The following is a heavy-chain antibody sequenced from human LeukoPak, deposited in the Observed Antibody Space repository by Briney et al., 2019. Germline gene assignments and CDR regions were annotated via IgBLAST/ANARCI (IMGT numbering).Heavy chain of an antibody. CDR3: ARTGDPAYDAFDI. CDR2: INPDSGAT. Sequence: ASVRVSCKASGYIFIDHYMHWVRQAPGQGLEWMGWINPDSGATNYAQKFQGGVTMTRDTSISTAYMELSGLRSDDTAVYYCARTGDPAYDAFDIWGQGTLVTVSS. CDR1: GYIFIDHY. J-gene: IGHJ3*02. D-gene: IGHD7-27*01. V-gene: IGHV1-2*02.